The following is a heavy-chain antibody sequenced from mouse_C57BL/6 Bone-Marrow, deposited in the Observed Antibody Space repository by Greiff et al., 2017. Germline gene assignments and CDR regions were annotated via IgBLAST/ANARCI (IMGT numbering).Heavy chain of an antibody. CDR2: IYPYNDGT. D-gene: IGHD1-1*01. J-gene: IGHJ4*01. CDR3: ARTPVVEGDDYAMDY. V-gene: IGHV1-14*01. CDR1: GYTFTSYV. Sequence: EVQLQQSGPELVKPGASVKMSCKASGYTFTSYVMHWVKQKPGQGLEWIGYIYPYNDGTKYNEKFKGKATLTSDKSSSTAYMELSSLTSEDSAVYYCARTPVVEGDDYAMDYWGQGTSVTVSS.